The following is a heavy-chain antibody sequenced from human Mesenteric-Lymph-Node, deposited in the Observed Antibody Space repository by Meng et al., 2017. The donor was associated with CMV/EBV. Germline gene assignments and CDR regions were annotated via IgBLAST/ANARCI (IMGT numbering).Heavy chain of an antibody. Sequence: GESLKISCAASGFTFSTYAMHWVRQAPGKGLEWVGRIKSKTDGGTTDYAAPVKGRFTISRDDSKNTLYLQMNSLKTEDTAVYYCTTDGAPDVLIVVVPDTDYWGQGTLVTVSS. CDR2: IKSKTDGGTT. CDR1: GFTFSTYA. CDR3: TTDGAPDVLIVVVPDTDY. V-gene: IGHV3-15*01. D-gene: IGHD2-2*01. J-gene: IGHJ4*02.